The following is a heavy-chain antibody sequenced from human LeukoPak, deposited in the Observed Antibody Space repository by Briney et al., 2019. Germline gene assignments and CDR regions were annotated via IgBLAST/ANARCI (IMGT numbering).Heavy chain of an antibody. CDR1: GFTFSSYA. J-gene: IGHJ5*02. D-gene: IGHD3-3*01. V-gene: IGHV3-30-3*01. CDR2: ISYDGSNK. CDR3: ARGYYDFWSGES. Sequence: PGGSLRLSCAAAGFTFSSYAMHWVRQAPGKGLEWVAVISYDGSNKYYADSVKGRFTISRDNSKNTLYLQMNSLRAEDTAVCYCARGYYDFWSGESWGQGTLVTVSS.